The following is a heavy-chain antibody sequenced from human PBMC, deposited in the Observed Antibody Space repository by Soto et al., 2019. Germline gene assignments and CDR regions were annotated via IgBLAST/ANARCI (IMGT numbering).Heavy chain of an antibody. J-gene: IGHJ6*02. CDR3: ARDKGRYDSGMDV. V-gene: IGHV4-59*01. CDR1: GGSISSYY. D-gene: IGHD3-9*01. CDR2: IFYSGST. Sequence: QVQLQESGPGLVKPSETLSLTCTVSGGSISSYYWSWIRQSPGKGLEWIGYIFYSGSTKYNPSLKSRVTISVDTSRTHFSLNLSSVTAADTAVYYCARDKGRYDSGMDVWGQGTTVTVSS.